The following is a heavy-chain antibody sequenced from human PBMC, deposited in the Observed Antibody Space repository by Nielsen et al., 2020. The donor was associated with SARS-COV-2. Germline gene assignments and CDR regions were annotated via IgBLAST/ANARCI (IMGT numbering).Heavy chain of an antibody. V-gene: IGHV4-59*01. CDR3: ARGMERTFDY. Sequence: WIRQPPGKGLEWIGYIYYSGSTNYNPSLKSRVTISVDTSKNQFSLKLSSVTAADTAVYYCARGMERTFDYWGQGTLVTVSS. J-gene: IGHJ4*02. CDR2: IYYSGST. D-gene: IGHD1-1*01.